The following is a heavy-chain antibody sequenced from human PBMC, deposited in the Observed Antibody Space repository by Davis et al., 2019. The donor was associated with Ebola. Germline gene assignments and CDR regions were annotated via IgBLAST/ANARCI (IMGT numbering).Heavy chain of an antibody. CDR2: IFHSGST. V-gene: IGHV4-38-2*02. Sequence: MPSETLSLTCTVSGYSIGRGYYWGSLRHQPRNGLEWIGCIFHSGSTYYNPSLKIRVTVSADTSEIQFSLKLSSVTAADRALYYCSREHGDYTQGAFDIWGQGTMVTISS. J-gene: IGHJ3*02. CDR3: SREHGDYTQGAFDI. CDR1: GYSIGRGYY. D-gene: IGHD4-17*01.